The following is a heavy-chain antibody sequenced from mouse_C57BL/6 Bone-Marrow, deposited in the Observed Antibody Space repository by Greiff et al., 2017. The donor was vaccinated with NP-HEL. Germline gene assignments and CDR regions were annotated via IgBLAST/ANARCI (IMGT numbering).Heavy chain of an antibody. V-gene: IGHV1-80*01. CDR2: IYPGDGDT. CDR1: GYAFSSYW. Sequence: QVQLQQSGAELVKPGASLKISCKASGYAFSSYWMNWVKQRPGKGLEWIGQIYPGDGDTNYNGKFKGKATLTADKSSSTAYMQLSSLTSEDSAVYFCARYYGSSYYFDYWGQGTTLTVSS. J-gene: IGHJ2*01. CDR3: ARYYGSSYYFDY. D-gene: IGHD1-1*01.